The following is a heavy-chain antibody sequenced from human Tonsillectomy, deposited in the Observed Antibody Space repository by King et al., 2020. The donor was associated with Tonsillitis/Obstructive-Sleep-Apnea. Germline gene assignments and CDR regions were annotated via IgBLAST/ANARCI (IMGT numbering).Heavy chain of an antibody. J-gene: IGHJ4*02. D-gene: IGHD5-12*01. CDR1: GYTFTSYY. V-gene: IGHV1-46*01. CDR3: ARDLGSYRGYVGFDY. CDR2: INPSGGST. Sequence: QLVQSGAEVKKPGASVKVSCKASGYTFTSYYMHWVRQAPGQGLEWMGIINPSGGSTNYAQKFQGRVIMTRDTSTSTVYMELSSLRSEDTAVYYCARDLGSYRGYVGFDYWGQGTLVTVSS.